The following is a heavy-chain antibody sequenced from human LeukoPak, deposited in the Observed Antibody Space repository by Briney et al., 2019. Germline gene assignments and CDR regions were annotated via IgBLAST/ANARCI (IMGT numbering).Heavy chain of an antibody. CDR3: ARSGLPGIAVAADFDY. Sequence: GGSLRLSCAASGFTFSSYEMNWVRQAPGKGLEWVSYITSSSSIIYYADSVKGRFTISRDNAKNSLFLQMNSLRAEDTAVYYCARSGLPGIAVAADFDYRGQGTLVTVSS. CDR2: ITSSSSII. CDR1: GFTFSSYE. J-gene: IGHJ4*02. V-gene: IGHV3-48*03. D-gene: IGHD6-19*01.